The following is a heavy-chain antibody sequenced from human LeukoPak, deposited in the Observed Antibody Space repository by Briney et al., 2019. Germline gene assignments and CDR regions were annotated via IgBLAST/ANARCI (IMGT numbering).Heavy chain of an antibody. J-gene: IGHJ4*02. CDR3: AKVGYYGSGRHFDY. CDR1: GFTFDDYA. Sequence: GGSLRLSCAASGFTFDDYAMHWVRQAPGKGLEWVSAISGSGGSTYYADSVKGRFTISRDNSKNTLYLQMNSLRAEDTAVYYCAKVGYYGSGRHFDYWGQGTLVTVSS. D-gene: IGHD3-10*01. CDR2: ISGSGGST. V-gene: IGHV3-23*01.